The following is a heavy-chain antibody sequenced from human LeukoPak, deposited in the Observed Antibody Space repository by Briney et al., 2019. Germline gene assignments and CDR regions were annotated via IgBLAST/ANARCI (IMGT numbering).Heavy chain of an antibody. CDR2: ISSSGSTI. D-gene: IGHD2-2*01. CDR3: ARGGYYSSTSCYVDSFDY. V-gene: IGHV3-48*03. CDR1: GFTFSSYE. Sequence: GGPLRLSCAASGFTFSSYEMNWVRQAPGKGLEWLSYISSSGSTIYYADSVKDRFTISRDNAKNSLYLQMNSLRAEDTALYYCARGGYYSSTSCYVDSFDYWGQGTLVTVSS. J-gene: IGHJ4*02.